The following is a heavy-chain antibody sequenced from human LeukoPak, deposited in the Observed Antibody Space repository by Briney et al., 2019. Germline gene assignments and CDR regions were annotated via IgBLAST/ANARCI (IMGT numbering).Heavy chain of an antibody. CDR2: IGDTGRAR. CDR3: AREAAWGNWYFDL. CDR1: GFTFSRHG. V-gene: IGHV3-30*03. Sequence: GGSPRLSCAASGFTFSRHGMHWVRQAPGKGLEWVAVIGDTGRARYYADSVKGRFTTSRDNSQNTLYLEMNSLRYDDTALYYCAREAAWGNWYFDLWGRGTLVTVSS. D-gene: IGHD3-16*01. J-gene: IGHJ2*01.